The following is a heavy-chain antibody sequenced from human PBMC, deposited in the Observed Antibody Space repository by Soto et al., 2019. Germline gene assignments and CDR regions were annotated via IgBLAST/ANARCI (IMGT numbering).Heavy chain of an antibody. J-gene: IGHJ4*02. CDR2: VIPVLGIS. V-gene: IGHV1-69*02. CDR3: ARVPTVTTAAYYFDY. CDR1: GGTFSSYS. D-gene: IGHD4-17*01. Sequence: QVQLVESGPQVKKSGSSVKVSCKASGGTFSSYSISWVRQAPGQGLEWMGTVIPVLGISNYAQKFQGRVTITADKSTRTAYMELNSLRSEDTAVYYCARVPTVTTAAYYFDYWSQGALVTVSS.